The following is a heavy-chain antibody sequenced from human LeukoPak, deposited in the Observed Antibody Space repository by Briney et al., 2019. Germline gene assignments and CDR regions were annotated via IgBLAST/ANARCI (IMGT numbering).Heavy chain of an antibody. CDR3: ARVGTYGSGSYLSWLDY. CDR1: GASISSYY. V-gene: IGHV4-59*01. D-gene: IGHD3-10*01. J-gene: IGHJ4*02. Sequence: SETLSLTCTVSGASISSYYWSWIRQPPGKGLEWIGYISYSGSTNYNPSLKSRVTISADTSKNQFSLKLSSVTAADTAVYYCARVGTYGSGSYLSWLDYWGQGTLVTVSS. CDR2: ISYSGST.